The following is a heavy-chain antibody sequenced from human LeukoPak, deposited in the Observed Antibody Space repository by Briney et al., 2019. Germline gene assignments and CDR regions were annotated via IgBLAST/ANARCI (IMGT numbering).Heavy chain of an antibody. CDR3: ARGNTSHCYTRGFDCYYYGMDV. Sequence: GASVKVSCKASGGTFSSYAISWVRQAPGQGLEWMGRIIPIFGIANYAQKFQGRVTITADKYTSTAYMELSSLRSEDTAVYYCARGNTSHCYTRGFDCYYYGMDVWGQGTTVTVSS. CDR2: IIPIFGIA. V-gene: IGHV1-69*04. CDR1: GGTFSSYA. D-gene: IGHD2-2*02. J-gene: IGHJ6*02.